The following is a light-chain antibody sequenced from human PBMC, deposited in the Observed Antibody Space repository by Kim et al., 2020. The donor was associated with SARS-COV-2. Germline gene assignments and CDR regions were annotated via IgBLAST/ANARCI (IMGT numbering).Light chain of an antibody. CDR3: SSYTSSSTVV. CDR2: DVT. CDR1: SSDIGAYNY. J-gene: IGLJ2*01. Sequence: QSALTQPASVSGSPGQSITISCTGTSSDIGAYNYVSWLQHPGKAPKVLIYDVTKRPSGVSNRFSGSKSGNTASLTISGLQAEDEADYYCSSYTSSSTVVFGGGTQLTVL. V-gene: IGLV2-14*03.